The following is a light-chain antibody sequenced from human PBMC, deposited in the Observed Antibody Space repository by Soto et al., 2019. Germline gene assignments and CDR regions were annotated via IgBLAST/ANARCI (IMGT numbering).Light chain of an antibody. CDR3: QQYGSSGT. CDR2: GAS. V-gene: IGKV3-20*01. Sequence: EIVLTQSPGTLSLSPGERATLSCRASQSVSSRLAWYQQRPGQAPRLLISGASNRATGIPDRFSGGGSGTDFTLTISRLEPEDFAVYYCQQYGSSGTFGQGTKVDIK. CDR1: QSVSSR. J-gene: IGKJ1*01.